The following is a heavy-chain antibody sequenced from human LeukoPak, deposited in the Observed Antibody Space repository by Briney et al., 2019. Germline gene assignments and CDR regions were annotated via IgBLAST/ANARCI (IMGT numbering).Heavy chain of an antibody. D-gene: IGHD3-22*01. Sequence: GGSLRLSCAASGFTFSSYAMSWVRQAPGKGLEWVSSITSSGASAYYADSVKGRFTISRDNYKNTLFLQMNSLRAEDTAVYYCASQDTVVISYFDYWGQGILVTVSS. CDR1: GFTFSSYA. CDR3: ASQDTVVISYFDY. CDR2: ITSSGASA. V-gene: IGHV3-23*01. J-gene: IGHJ4*02.